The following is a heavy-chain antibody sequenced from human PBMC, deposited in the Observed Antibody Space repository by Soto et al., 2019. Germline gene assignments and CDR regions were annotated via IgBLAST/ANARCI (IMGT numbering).Heavy chain of an antibody. CDR1: GNSFSSHA. D-gene: IGHD6-13*01. CDR2: IIPVFDTP. Sequence: GASVKVSCKSSGNSFSSHAITWVRQAPGQGLEWMGGIIPVFDTPTYARRFQDRVTITADKSTNTSYMELRSLRSEGTAVYYCARGGALSTSWYWGDGLDSWGQGTKVTVSS. CDR3: ARGGALSTSWYWGDGLDS. V-gene: IGHV1-69*06. J-gene: IGHJ4*02.